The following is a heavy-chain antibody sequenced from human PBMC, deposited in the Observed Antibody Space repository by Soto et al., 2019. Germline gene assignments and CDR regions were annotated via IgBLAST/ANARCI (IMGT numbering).Heavy chain of an antibody. CDR2: ISAYNGNT. Sequence: ASVKVSCKDSGYTFTSYGISWARHSPGQGLEWMGWISAYNGNTNYAQKLQGRVTMTTDTSTSTAYLELRSLRSDDTAVYYCARLWFGESYGWFEPWGKGTLVTVSS. J-gene: IGHJ5*02. V-gene: IGHV1-18*01. D-gene: IGHD3-10*01. CDR3: ARLWFGESYGWFEP. CDR1: GYTFTSYG.